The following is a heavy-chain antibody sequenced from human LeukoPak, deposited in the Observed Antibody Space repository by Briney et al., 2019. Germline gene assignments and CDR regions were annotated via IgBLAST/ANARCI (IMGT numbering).Heavy chain of an antibody. CDR3: ARERVGSDDYGWDV. J-gene: IGHJ6*02. Sequence: PGGSLRLSCAASGFIFSTYWMHWVRQAPGKGLVWVSRINTDGSGTAYAASVKGRFTISRDNTKNILYLQINSLRAEDTALYYCARERVGSDDYGWDVWGQGATVSVSS. CDR1: GFIFSTYW. CDR2: INTDGSGT. D-gene: IGHD6-25*01. V-gene: IGHV3-74*01.